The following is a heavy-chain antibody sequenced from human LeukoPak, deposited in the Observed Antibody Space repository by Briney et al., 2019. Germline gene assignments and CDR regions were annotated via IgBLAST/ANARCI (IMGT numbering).Heavy chain of an antibody. CDR2: IYYSGST. V-gene: IGHV4-39*01. D-gene: IGHD6-13*01. CDR1: GGSISSDY. J-gene: IGHJ3*02. Sequence: SETLSLTCSVSGGSISSDYWAWIRQPPGKGLEWIGTIYYSGSTYYNPSLKSRVTISVDTSKNLFSLKLSSVTAADTAVYYCARHRIAAADDAFHIWGQGTMVTVSS. CDR3: ARHRIAAADDAFHI.